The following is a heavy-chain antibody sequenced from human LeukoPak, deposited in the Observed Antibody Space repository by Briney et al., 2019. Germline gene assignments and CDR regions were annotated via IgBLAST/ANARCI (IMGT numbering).Heavy chain of an antibody. V-gene: IGHV3-23*01. CDR1: GFTFSSYA. CDR3: AIAPTTVDYYYYYGMDV. J-gene: IGHJ6*02. Sequence: GGSLRLSCAASGFTFSSYAMSWVRQAPGKGLEWVSAISGSGGSTYYADSVKGRFTIFRDNSKNTLYLQMNSLRAEDTAVYYCAIAPTTVDYYYYYGMDVWGQGTTVTVSS. CDR2: ISGSGGST. D-gene: IGHD4-23*01.